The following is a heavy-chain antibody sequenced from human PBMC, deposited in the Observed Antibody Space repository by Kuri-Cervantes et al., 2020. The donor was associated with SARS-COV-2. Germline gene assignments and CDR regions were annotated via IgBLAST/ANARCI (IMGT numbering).Heavy chain of an antibody. V-gene: IGHV4-59*01. CDR3: ASDPRSGYSYGN. CDR2: IYYSGST. CDR1: GGSISSYY. J-gene: IGHJ4*02. Sequence: GSLRLSCTVSGGSISSYYWSWIRQPPGKGREWIGYIYYSGSTNYNPSLKSRVTISVDTSKNQFSLKLSSVTAADTAVYYCASDPRSGYSYGNWGQGTLVTVSS. D-gene: IGHD5-18*01.